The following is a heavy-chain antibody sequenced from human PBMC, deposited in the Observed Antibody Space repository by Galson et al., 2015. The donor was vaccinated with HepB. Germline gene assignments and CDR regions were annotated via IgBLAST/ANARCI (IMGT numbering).Heavy chain of an antibody. J-gene: IGHJ4*02. CDR2: ISYDGSHK. D-gene: IGHD6-25*01. V-gene: IGHV3-30-3*01. CDR3: ARDVAAYGFGLGYYFDY. Sequence: SLRLSCAASGFTFSSFAMHWVRQAPGKGLEWVAVISYDGSHKYYADSVKGRFTFSRDNSKNTLYLQMNSLRAEDTAVYHCARDVAAYGFGLGYYFDYWGQGTLVTVSS. CDR1: GFTFSSFA.